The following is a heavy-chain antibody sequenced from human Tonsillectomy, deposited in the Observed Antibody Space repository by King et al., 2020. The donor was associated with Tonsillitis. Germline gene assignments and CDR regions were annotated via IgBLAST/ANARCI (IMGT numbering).Heavy chain of an antibody. Sequence: VQLVESGGALDQPGGSLRLSCAASGFTFSNYWMTWVRQAPGKGLEWVANIKQDGSETYYVDSVKGRFTISRDNARNSLYLQMNSLRGEDTAVYYCARVRGSYGFDYWGQGTLVTVSS. CDR1: GFTFSNYW. V-gene: IGHV3-7*01. J-gene: IGHJ4*02. CDR2: IKQDGSET. CDR3: ARVRGSYGFDY. D-gene: IGHD1-26*01.